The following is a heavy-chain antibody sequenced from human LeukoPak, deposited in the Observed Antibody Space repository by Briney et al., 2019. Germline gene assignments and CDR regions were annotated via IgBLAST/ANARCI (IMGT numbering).Heavy chain of an antibody. CDR1: AFTFSDYY. V-gene: IGHV3-11*04. CDR3: ARDELPYYYDSSGAFDI. J-gene: IGHJ3*02. D-gene: IGHD3-22*01. Sequence: GGSLRLSCAASAFTFSDYYMSWLPHAPGQGLEWVSYISSSGSTIYYADSVKGRFTISRDNAKSSQYLQMNSLRAEDTAVYYCARDELPYYYDSSGAFDIWGQGTMVTVSS. CDR2: ISSSGSTI.